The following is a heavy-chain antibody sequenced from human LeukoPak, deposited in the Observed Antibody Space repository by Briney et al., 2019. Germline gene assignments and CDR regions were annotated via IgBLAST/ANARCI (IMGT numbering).Heavy chain of an antibody. D-gene: IGHD6-13*01. CDR2: IKQDGSVK. J-gene: IGHJ3*02. CDR3: ARDSADSSSFAFDI. Sequence: PGGSLRLSCAVSRITFSSLWMTSVRQAPGKGREWVANIKQDGSVKDYVDSVKGRFTISRDNAKNSLYLQMNSLRVEDTAVYYCARDSADSSSFAFDIWGQGTLVTVSS. V-gene: IGHV3-7*01. CDR1: RITFSSLW.